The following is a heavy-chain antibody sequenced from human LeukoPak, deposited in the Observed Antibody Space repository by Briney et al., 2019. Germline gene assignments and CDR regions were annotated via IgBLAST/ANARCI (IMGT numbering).Heavy chain of an antibody. J-gene: IGHJ4*02. Sequence: ASVKVSCKASGYTFTGYYMHWVRQAPGQGLEWMGWINPNSGGTNYAQKFQGRLTMTRDRSISTAYMELSRLRSDDTAVYYCARVPYYYDSSGYDYWGQGTLVTVSS. D-gene: IGHD3-22*01. CDR2: INPNSGGT. CDR1: GYTFTGYY. CDR3: ARVPYYYDSSGYDY. V-gene: IGHV1-2*02.